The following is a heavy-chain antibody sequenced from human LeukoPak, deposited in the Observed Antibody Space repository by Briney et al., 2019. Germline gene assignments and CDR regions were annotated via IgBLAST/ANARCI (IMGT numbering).Heavy chain of an antibody. D-gene: IGHD3-10*01. V-gene: IGHV3-48*04. CDR1: GFTFSSYS. CDR3: ARDPRGGFGELLRPNDFDY. CDR2: ISSSSSTI. J-gene: IGHJ4*02. Sequence: PGESLRLSCAASGFTFSSYSMNWVRQAPGKGLEWVSYISSSSSTIYYADSVKGRFTISRDNAKNSLYLQMNSLRAEDTAVYYCARDPRGGFGELLRPNDFDYWGQGTLVTVSS.